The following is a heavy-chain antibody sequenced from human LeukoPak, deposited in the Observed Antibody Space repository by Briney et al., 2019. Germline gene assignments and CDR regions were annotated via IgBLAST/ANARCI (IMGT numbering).Heavy chain of an antibody. CDR3: AKEAVDDSSTWYPGWFDP. CDR2: VSANGNST. V-gene: IGHV3-43*02. J-gene: IGHJ5*02. D-gene: IGHD6-13*01. Sequence: PGGSLRLSCAASGFTFDDYAIHWVRQAPGKGLEWVSLVSANGNSTYYSDSVKGRFTISRDNSKNSLYLQMNSLRTEDTAFYSCAKEAVDDSSTWYPGWFDPWGQGTLVTVSS. CDR1: GFTFDDYA.